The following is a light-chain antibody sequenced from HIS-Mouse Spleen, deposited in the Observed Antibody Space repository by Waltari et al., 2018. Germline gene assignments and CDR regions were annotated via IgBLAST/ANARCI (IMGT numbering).Light chain of an antibody. J-gene: IGKJ1*01. CDR2: KAS. CDR1: QSISSW. CDR3: QQYNSYSWT. V-gene: IGKV1-5*03. Sequence: DIQTTQSPSTLSASVADRVTITCRASQSISSWLAWYQQKPGKAPKLLIYKASSLESGVPSRFSGSGSGTEFTLTISSLQPDDFATYYCQQYNSYSWTFGQGTKVEIK.